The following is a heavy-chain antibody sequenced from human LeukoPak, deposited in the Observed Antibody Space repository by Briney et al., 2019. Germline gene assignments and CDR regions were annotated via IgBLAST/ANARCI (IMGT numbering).Heavy chain of an antibody. CDR1: GFTLDDYA. V-gene: IGHV3-9*01. J-gene: IGHJ4*02. CDR2: ISWNSGSI. CDR3: AKGYNWNYEASYFDY. Sequence: PGGSLRLSCAASGFTLDDYAMHGVRQAPGKGLEWVSGISWNSGSIGYADSVKGRFTISRDNAKNSLYLQMNSLRAEDTALYYCAKGYNWNYEASYFDYWGQGTLVTVSS. D-gene: IGHD1-7*01.